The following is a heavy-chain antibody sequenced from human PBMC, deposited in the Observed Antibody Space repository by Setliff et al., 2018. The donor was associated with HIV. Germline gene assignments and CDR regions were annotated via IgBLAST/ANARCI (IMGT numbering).Heavy chain of an antibody. CDR3: AQIWFGGTHFR. CDR1: GFSSDVYG. J-gene: IGHJ4*02. V-gene: IGHV3-30*18. D-gene: IGHD3-10*01. CDR2: ISFDGSYI. Sequence: GESLKISCEASGFSSDVYGMHWVRQAPGKGLEWVATISFDGSYIYYTDSVEGRFTISRDNSKNTLFLHMTSLRIEDTATYYCAQIWFGGTHFRWGQGTLVTVSS.